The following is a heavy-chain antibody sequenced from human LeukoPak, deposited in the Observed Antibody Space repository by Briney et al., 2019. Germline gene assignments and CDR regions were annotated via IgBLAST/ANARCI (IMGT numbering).Heavy chain of an antibody. J-gene: IGHJ4*02. CDR1: GGSISSSSYY. CDR2: IYYSGST. CDR3: ASLNDYGDYG. D-gene: IGHD4-17*01. V-gene: IGHV4-39*01. Sequence: SETLSLTCTVSGGSISSSSYYWGWIRQPPGNGLEWIGSIYYSGSTYYNPSLKSRVTISVDTSKNQFSLKLSSVTAADTAVYYCASLNDYGDYGWGQGTLVTVSS.